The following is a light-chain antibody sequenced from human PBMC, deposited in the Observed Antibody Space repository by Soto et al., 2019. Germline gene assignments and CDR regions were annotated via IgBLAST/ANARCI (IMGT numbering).Light chain of an antibody. CDR3: GTWDSSLSILV. Sequence: QSVLTQPPSVSAAPGQKVTMSCSGSRSSIGNNYVSWHQQLPGTAPKLLIYEDDKRPSGIPDRFSGSKSGTSATLGITGLQTGDEADYYCGTWDSSLSILVFGSGTKVTVL. J-gene: IGLJ1*01. CDR1: RSSIGNNY. CDR2: EDD. V-gene: IGLV1-51*02.